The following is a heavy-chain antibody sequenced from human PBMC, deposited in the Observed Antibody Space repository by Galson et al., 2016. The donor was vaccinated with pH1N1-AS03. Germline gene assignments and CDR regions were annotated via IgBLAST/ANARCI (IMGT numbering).Heavy chain of an antibody. D-gene: IGHD2-15*01. V-gene: IGHV3-33*03. CDR3: AKGRFGGGNCDLDY. CDR2: MWYDGRNK. Sequence: SLTLSCAASGFTFSNSGMHWVRQAPGKGLEWLAVMWYDGRNKLYADSVRGRVANSRDNTNNTLYLQMNSLRADDTAVYYCAKGRFGGGNCDLDYWGQGTLVTVSS. CDR1: GFTFSNSG. J-gene: IGHJ4*02.